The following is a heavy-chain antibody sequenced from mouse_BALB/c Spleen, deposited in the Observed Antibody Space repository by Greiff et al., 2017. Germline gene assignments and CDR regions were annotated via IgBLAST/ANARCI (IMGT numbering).Heavy chain of an antibody. CDR2: ISSGGST. V-gene: IGHV5-6-5*01. J-gene: IGHJ4*01. CDR1: GFTFSSYA. D-gene: IGHD2-4*01. Sequence: DVHLVESGGGLVKPGGSLKLSCAASGFTFSSYAMSWVRQTPEKRLEWVASISSGGSTYYPDSVKGRFTISRDNARNILYLEMSSLRSEDTAMYYCARDGLGAMDYWGQGTSVTVSS. CDR3: ARDGLGAMDY.